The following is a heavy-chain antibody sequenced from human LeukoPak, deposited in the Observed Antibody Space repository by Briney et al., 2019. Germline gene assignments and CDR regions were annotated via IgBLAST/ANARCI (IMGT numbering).Heavy chain of an antibody. CDR2: IRSKANSYAT. Sequence: GGSLRLSCAASGFTFSGSAMHWVRQASGKGLEWVGCIRSKANSYATAYAASVKGRFTISRDDSKNTAYLQMNSLKTEDTAVYYCTRHGLSGSYYVYAFDIWGQGTMVTVSS. D-gene: IGHD1-26*01. V-gene: IGHV3-73*01. CDR3: TRHGLSGSYYVYAFDI. CDR1: GFTFSGSA. J-gene: IGHJ3*02.